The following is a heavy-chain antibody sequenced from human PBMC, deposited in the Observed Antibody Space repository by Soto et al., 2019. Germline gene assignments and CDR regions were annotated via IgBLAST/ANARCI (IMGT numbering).Heavy chain of an antibody. CDR2: VSYSGRT. J-gene: IGHJ6*02. CDR1: GGSFTSYH. V-gene: IGHV4-59*08. CDR3: ARHMYGNSVDV. Sequence: PSETLSLTCTVSGGSFTSYHWSWLRQSPEKGLEWIGYVSYSGRTNYNPSFNSRVIISLDTSNNQFSLKLTSMTAADTAVYFCARHMYGNSVDVWGQGTTVTVSS. D-gene: IGHD2-8*01.